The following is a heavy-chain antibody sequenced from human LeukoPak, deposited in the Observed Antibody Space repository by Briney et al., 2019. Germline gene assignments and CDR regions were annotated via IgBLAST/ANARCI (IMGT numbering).Heavy chain of an antibody. CDR1: GGSFSGYY. D-gene: IGHD4-17*01. Sequence: KPSETLSLTCAVYGGSFSGYYWSWIRQPPGKGLEWIGEINHSGSTNYNPSLKSRVTISVDTSKNQFSLKLSSVTAADTAVYYCARDAYGDRDDYWGQRTLVTVSS. V-gene: IGHV4-34*01. J-gene: IGHJ4*02. CDR3: ARDAYGDRDDY. CDR2: INHSGST.